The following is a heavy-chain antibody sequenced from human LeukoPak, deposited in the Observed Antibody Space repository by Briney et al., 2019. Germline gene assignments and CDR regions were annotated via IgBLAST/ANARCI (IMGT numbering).Heavy chain of an antibody. J-gene: IGHJ4*02. D-gene: IGHD5-12*01. Sequence: SGPALVKPTQTLTLTCTFSGFSLSTIGMCVSWIRQPPVEALEWLARIDWDDDKYFSTSLQTRLTISKDTSKNQVVLRMTNLDPVDTATYYCARSSCAYSGYIPFDYWGQGALVTVSS. CDR3: ARSSCAYSGYIPFDY. V-gene: IGHV2-70*11. CDR1: GFSLSTIGMC. CDR2: IDWDDDK.